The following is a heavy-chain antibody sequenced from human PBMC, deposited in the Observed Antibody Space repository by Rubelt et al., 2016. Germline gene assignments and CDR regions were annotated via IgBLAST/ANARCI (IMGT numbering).Heavy chain of an antibody. V-gene: IGHV1-24*01. CDR1: GDTLSVFS. J-gene: IGHJ3*02. Sequence: QVQLVLSGAVLKKPGASVKVSCKVSGDTLSVFSIHWVRQAPGKGLEWMGGFDGEDGETVYAQNCQGRLIMTEDTSTDTAYRELSRLTSAEPAVYYCSTADSSRWYDATDTWGQGTMVTVSS. CDR2: FDGEDGET. CDR3: STADSSRWYDATDT. D-gene: IGHD6-13*01.